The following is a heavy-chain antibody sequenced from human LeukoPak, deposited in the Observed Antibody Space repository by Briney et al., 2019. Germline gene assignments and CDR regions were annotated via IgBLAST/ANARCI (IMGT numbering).Heavy chain of an antibody. CDR1: GGTFSSYA. Sequence: SVKVSCKASGGTFSSYAISWVRQAPGQGLEWMGRIIPILGIANYAQKFQGRVTITADKSTSTAYMELSSLRSEDTAVYYCAGARIVVVIAATEAFDIWGQGTMVTVSS. CDR2: IIPILGIA. V-gene: IGHV1-69*04. D-gene: IGHD2-15*01. CDR3: AGARIVVVIAATEAFDI. J-gene: IGHJ3*02.